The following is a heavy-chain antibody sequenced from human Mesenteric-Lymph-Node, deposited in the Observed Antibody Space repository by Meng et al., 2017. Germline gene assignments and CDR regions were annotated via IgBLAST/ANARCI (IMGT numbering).Heavy chain of an antibody. Sequence: GESLKISCAASGFTFSTYAMSWVRQAPGKGLEWVSSISSSSSYIYYADSVKGRFTISRDNAKNSLYLQMNSLRAEDTAVYYCARDLEPFSGGDCYGFDYWGQGTLVTVSS. J-gene: IGHJ4*02. V-gene: IGHV3-21*01. CDR2: ISSSSSYI. CDR1: GFTFSTYA. CDR3: ARDLEPFSGGDCYGFDY. D-gene: IGHD2-21*02.